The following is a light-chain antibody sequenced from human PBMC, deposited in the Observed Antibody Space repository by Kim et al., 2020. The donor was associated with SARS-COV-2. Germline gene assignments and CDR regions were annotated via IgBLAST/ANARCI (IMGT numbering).Light chain of an antibody. CDR2: GAS. Sequence: EIVMTQSPATLSVSPGERATLSCRASQSISSNLVWYQQKPGQAPRLLIYGASTRATSIPARFSGSESGTEFTLTISSLQSEDFAVYYCQQYNNWPRTFGRGTKVDIK. J-gene: IGKJ1*01. V-gene: IGKV3-15*01. CDR3: QQYNNWPRT. CDR1: QSISSN.